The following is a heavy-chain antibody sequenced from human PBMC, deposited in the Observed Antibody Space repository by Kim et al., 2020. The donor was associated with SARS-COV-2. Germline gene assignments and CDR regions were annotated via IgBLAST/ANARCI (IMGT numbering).Heavy chain of an antibody. CDR1: GYTFTSYD. CDR3: ARGHLKSIVVVIAPRPYYYYMDV. V-gene: IGHV1-8*01. D-gene: IGHD2-21*01. J-gene: IGHJ6*03. CDR2: MNPNNGNT. Sequence: ASVKVSCKASGYTFTSYDINWVRQATGRGLEWMGWMNPNNGNTGYAQKFQGRVTMTRNTSISTAYMELSSLRSEDTAVYYCARGHLKSIVVVIAPRPYYYYMDVWGKGTTVTVSS.